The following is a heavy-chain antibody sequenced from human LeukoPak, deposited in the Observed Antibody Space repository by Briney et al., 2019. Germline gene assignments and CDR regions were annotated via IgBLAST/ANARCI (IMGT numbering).Heavy chain of an antibody. Sequence: GGSLRLSCVVSGFTIGNHGMHWVRQAPGKGLEWVAMISHDGGSEHYGDSLKGRFTISRDNAKNSLYLQMNSLRAEDTAIYYCTRVGYIDEGIDYWGQGTLVTVSS. D-gene: IGHD5-24*01. CDR2: ISHDGGSE. V-gene: IGHV3-30*03. CDR1: GFTIGNHG. CDR3: TRVGYIDEGIDY. J-gene: IGHJ4*02.